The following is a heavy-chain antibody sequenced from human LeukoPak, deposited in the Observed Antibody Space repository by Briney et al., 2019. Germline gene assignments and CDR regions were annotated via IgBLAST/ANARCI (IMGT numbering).Heavy chain of an antibody. J-gene: IGHJ4*02. V-gene: IGHV3-23*01. D-gene: IGHD6-6*01. CDR3: ASWSIAARSHLGYFDY. Sequence: GGSLRLSCAASGFTFSSYAMSWVRQAPGKGLEWVSAISGSGGSTYYADSVKGRFTISRDNSKNTLYLQMNSLRAEDTAVYYCASWSIAARSHLGYFDYWGQGTLVTVSS. CDR2: ISGSGGST. CDR1: GFTFSSYA.